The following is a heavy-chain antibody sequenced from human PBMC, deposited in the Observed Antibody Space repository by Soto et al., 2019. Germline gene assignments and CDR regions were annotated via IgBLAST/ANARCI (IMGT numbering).Heavy chain of an antibody. CDR3: ARGMVDTGILLEPLDV. CDR2: ISSSGSDS. V-gene: IGHV3-11*06. D-gene: IGHD5-18*01. Sequence: QVQLVESGGGLVKPGGSLRLSCVASGFIFSDCYMNWIRQAPGKGLEWLSYISSSGSDSNYADSVKGRFTISRDNANNSLYLQMNSLRAEATDVYYCARGMVDTGILLEPLDVWGQGTTVTVSS. CDR1: GFIFSDCY. J-gene: IGHJ6*02.